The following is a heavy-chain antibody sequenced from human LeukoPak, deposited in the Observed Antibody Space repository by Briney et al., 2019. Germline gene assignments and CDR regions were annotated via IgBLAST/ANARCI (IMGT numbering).Heavy chain of an antibody. D-gene: IGHD3-3*01. Sequence: INWVRQATGQGLEWMGWMNPNSGNTGYAQKFQGRVTMTRNTSISTAYMELSSLRSEDTAVYYCARIGGYDFWSGYYYYYYGMDVWGQGTTVTVSS. V-gene: IGHV1-8*01. J-gene: IGHJ6*02. CDR3: ARIGGYDFWSGYYYYYYGMDV. CDR2: MNPNSGNT.